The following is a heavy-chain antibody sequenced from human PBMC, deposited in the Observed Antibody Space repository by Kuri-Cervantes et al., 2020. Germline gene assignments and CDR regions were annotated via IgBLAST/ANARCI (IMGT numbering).Heavy chain of an antibody. Sequence: GGSLRLSCAASGFTFSSYGMHWVRQAPGKGLEWVAVISYDGSNKYYADSVKGRFTISRDNSKNTLYLQMSSLRAEDTAIYYCAKDRGDYPESSRFGPWGQGTLVTVSS. J-gene: IGHJ5*02. V-gene: IGHV3-30*18. CDR1: GFTFSSYG. CDR2: ISYDGSNK. D-gene: IGHD4-17*01. CDR3: AKDRGDYPESSRFGP.